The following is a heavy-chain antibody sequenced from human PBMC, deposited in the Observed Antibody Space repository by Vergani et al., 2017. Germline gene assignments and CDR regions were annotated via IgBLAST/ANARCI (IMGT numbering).Heavy chain of an antibody. D-gene: IGHD3-22*01. CDR3: ARRSVGYDSGGKVHPLRTAFDV. Sequence: QVQLQASGPGRVKPSQTLSLTCTMSGGSISAGYYFWSWIRQPPGKGLEWLGHISASGNASHSPSLKTRVSMSVDTSKNQFSLTVTSVTAADTAIYFCARRSVGYDSGGKVHPLRTAFDVWGHGTVVTVSS. CDR2: ISASGNA. CDR1: GGSISAGYYF. V-gene: IGHV4-61*02. J-gene: IGHJ3*01.